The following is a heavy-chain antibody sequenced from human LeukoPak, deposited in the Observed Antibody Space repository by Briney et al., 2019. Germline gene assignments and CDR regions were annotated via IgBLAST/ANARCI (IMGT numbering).Heavy chain of an antibody. CDR1: GFTFSSYA. V-gene: IGHV3-30*04. D-gene: IGHD3-16*01. CDR2: ISYDGSNK. Sequence: GGSLRLSCAASGFTFSSYAMHWVRQAPGKGLEWVAVISYDGSNKYYADSVKGRFTISRDNSKNTLYLQMNSLRAEDTAVYYCARDLPYVGALYYYGMDVWGQGTTVTVSS. CDR3: ARDLPYVGALYYYGMDV. J-gene: IGHJ6*02.